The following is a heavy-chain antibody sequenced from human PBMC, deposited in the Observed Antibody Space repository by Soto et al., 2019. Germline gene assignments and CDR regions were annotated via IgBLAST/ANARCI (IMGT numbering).Heavy chain of an antibody. V-gene: IGHV3-30-3*01. CDR3: ARDSSIGYSYGYYFDY. Sequence: VQLVECGGGVVQPGRSLRRSCAASGFTFSSYAMHWVRQAPGKGLEWVAVISYDGSNKYYADSVKGRFTISRDNSKNTLYLQMNSLRAEDTAVYYCARDSSIGYSYGYYFDYWGQGTLVTVSS. J-gene: IGHJ4*02. D-gene: IGHD5-18*01. CDR1: GFTFSSYA. CDR2: ISYDGSNK.